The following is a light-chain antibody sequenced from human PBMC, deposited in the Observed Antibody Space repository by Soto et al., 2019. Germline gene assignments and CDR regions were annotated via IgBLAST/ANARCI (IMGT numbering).Light chain of an antibody. CDR2: DAS. V-gene: IGKV3-11*01. CDR1: QSVSSY. CDR3: QQRSNS. Sequence: EIVLTQSPATLSLSPGERATLSCRASQSVSSYLAWYQQKPGQAPRLLIYDASNRATGIPARFSGSGSGTDFTLTISSRVPEDFAVYYCQQRSNSFGPGTKVDIK. J-gene: IGKJ3*01.